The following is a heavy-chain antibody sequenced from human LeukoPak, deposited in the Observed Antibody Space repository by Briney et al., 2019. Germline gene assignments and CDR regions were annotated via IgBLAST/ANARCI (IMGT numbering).Heavy chain of an antibody. J-gene: IGHJ4*02. D-gene: IGHD5-12*01. Sequence: GGSLRLSCAASGFTFDDYGMSWVSQAPGKGLEWDSGINWNGGSTGYADSVKGRFTISRDNSKNTLYLQMNSLRAEDTAVYYCAKWGPVATIRDMGFDYWGQGTLVTVSS. CDR2: INWNGGST. CDR1: GFTFDDYG. CDR3: AKWGPVATIRDMGFDY. V-gene: IGHV3-20*04.